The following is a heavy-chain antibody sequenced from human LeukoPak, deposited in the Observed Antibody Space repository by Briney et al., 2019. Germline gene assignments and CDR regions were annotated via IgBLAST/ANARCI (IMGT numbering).Heavy chain of an antibody. CDR2: INSGNGNT. CDR1: GYTFTNYA. J-gene: IGHJ4*02. Sequence: ASVKVSCKASGYTFTNYAIHWVRQTPGQRLEWMGWINSGNGNTKYLQELQGRVAITRDTSASTAYMELSSLRSDDTSVYYCAREWSSTGDSHYSHWGQGTLVTVSS. D-gene: IGHD2-15*01. CDR3: AREWSSTGDSHYSH. V-gene: IGHV1-3*01.